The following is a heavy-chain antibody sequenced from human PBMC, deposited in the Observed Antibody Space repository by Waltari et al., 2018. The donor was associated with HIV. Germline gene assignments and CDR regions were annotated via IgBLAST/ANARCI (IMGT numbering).Heavy chain of an antibody. D-gene: IGHD2-2*01. CDR3: ARDYCSSTSCTVDY. V-gene: IGHV3-48*01. Sequence: EVQLVESGGGLVQPGGSLRLSCAASGFIFRTYSMNWVRHAPGKGLEWVSHISSSSTTIYYADSVKGRFTISRDNAKNSLYLQMNSLRAEDTAVYYCARDYCSSTSCTVDYWGQGTLVTVSS. CDR1: GFIFRTYS. J-gene: IGHJ4*02. CDR2: ISSSSTTI.